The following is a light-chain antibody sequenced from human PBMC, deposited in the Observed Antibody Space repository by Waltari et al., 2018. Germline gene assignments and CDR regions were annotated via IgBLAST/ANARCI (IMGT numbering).Light chain of an antibody. CDR1: SSDVDTYNL. Sequence: QSALTQPASVSGSPGQSITISCTGDSSDVDTYNLVSWYQQHPGKAPKLIIYEVSKRPSGVSDRCSATKSGNTSSLTISGLQVEDEANYYCGAYAGSSTPGVFGTGTKVTVL. CDR2: EVS. V-gene: IGLV2-23*02. CDR3: GAYAGSSTPGV. J-gene: IGLJ1*01.